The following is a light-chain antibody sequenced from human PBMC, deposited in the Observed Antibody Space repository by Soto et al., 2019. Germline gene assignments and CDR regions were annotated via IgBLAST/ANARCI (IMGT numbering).Light chain of an antibody. Sequence: DIQMTQSPSTLSSSLGDRVTITCRTSQSISSCLAWYQKKPGKTPKLLIYDASNLESGVPSRFTASGSGTELTLTINSLQTDDFANYYCQQYNTYSPLAFGGGTKVDIK. J-gene: IGKJ4*01. CDR2: DAS. V-gene: IGKV1-5*01. CDR1: QSISSC. CDR3: QQYNTYSPLA.